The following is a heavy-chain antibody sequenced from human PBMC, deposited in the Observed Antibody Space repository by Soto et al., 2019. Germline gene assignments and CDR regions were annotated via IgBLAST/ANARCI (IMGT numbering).Heavy chain of an antibody. V-gene: IGHV3-72*01. D-gene: IGHD1-7*01. Sequence: EVQLVESGGVLVQPGGSLRLSCVASGLTFSDHYMDWVRQAPGKGLEWVGHSRNKAKSYTTDYAASVKGRFTISRDDSKSSVYLQMNSLETEDTAVYYCVRAARSGTTHFDYWGQGTLVTVSS. CDR1: GLTFSDHY. CDR3: VRAARSGTTHFDY. J-gene: IGHJ4*02. CDR2: SRNKAKSYTT.